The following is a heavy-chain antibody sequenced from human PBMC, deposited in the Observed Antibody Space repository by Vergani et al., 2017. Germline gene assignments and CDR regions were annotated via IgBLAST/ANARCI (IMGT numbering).Heavy chain of an antibody. CDR1: GFTFSSNA. J-gene: IGHJ6*03. V-gene: IGHV3-23*01. CDR3: ARDIGYSSPEDDEDYYYYYMDV. D-gene: IGHD6-13*01. Sequence: EVQLLESGGGLVQPGGSLRLSCAASGFTFSSNATSWGRQAPGKGLGWVSAISGSGGSTYYADSVKGRFTISRDNSKNTLYLQMNSLRAEDTAVYYCARDIGYSSPEDDEDYYYYYMDVWGKGP. CDR2: ISGSGGST.